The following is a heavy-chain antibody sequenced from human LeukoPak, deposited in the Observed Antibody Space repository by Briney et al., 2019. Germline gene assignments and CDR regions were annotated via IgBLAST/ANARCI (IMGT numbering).Heavy chain of an antibody. CDR2: ISYDGSNK. D-gene: IGHD2-2*01. V-gene: IGHV3-30-3*01. CDR1: GFTFSSYA. J-gene: IGHJ4*02. Sequence: GSLRLSCAASGFTFSSYAMHWVRQAPGKGLEWVAVISYDGSNKYYADSVKGRFTISRDNSKNTLYLQMNGLRAEDTAVYYCARGPLGYCSSTSCLGYYFDYWGQGTLVTVSS. CDR3: ARGPLGYCSSTSCLGYYFDY.